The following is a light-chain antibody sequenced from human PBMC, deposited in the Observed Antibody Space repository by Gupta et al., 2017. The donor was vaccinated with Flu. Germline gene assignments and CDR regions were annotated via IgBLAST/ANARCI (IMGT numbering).Light chain of an antibody. Sequence: DIQMTQSPSSLSASVGDRVTITCRASQSVSGYVNWYQQKPGKAPKLLISDVSNLQRGVPSTFSGSGSGTDFTLTITKLQAEDSATYYCQQGDRVPLTFGGGTKVDIK. CDR3: QQGDRVPLT. CDR1: QSVSGY. CDR2: DVS. V-gene: IGKV1-39*01. J-gene: IGKJ4*01.